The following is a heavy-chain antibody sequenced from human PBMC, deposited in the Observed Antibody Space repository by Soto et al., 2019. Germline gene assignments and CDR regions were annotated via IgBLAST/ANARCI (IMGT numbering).Heavy chain of an antibody. V-gene: IGHV1-46*01. J-gene: IGHJ4*02. CDR3: ARDQGLEWLRPPGYFDY. D-gene: IGHD5-12*01. CDR2: INPSGGST. CDR1: GYTFTSYY. Sequence: ASVKVSCKASGYTFTSYYMHWVRQAPGQGLEWMGIINPSGGSTSYAQKFQGRVTMTRDTSTSTVYMELSSLRSEDTAVYYCARDQGLEWLRPPGYFDYWGQGTLVTVS.